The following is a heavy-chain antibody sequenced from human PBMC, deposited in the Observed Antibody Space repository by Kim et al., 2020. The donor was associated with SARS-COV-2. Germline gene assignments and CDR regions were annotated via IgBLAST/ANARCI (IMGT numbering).Heavy chain of an antibody. CDR2: ISDSGAGT. V-gene: IGHV3-23*01. Sequence: GGSLRFSCAASGFTFSRYGMSWVCQAPGKGLEWVSSISDSGAGTYYLDSVKGRFTISRDNSKNTLYLQMNSLRAEDTAVYYCATSVMGAGGSWVQGTLAT. CDR3: ATSVMGAGGS. CDR1: GFTFSRYG. D-gene: IGHD1-26*01. J-gene: IGHJ4*02.